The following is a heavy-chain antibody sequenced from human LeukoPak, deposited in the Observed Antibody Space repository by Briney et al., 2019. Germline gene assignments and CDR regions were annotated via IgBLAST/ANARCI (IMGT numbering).Heavy chain of an antibody. CDR1: GGSISSSNW. J-gene: IGHJ4*02. CDR2: IYHSGST. D-gene: IGHD2-2*01. CDR3: ARQRGPCSSISCPLIGTFDY. V-gene: IGHV4-4*02. Sequence: SETLSLTCAVSGGSISSSNWWSWVRQPPGKGLEWIGEIYHSGSTNYNPSLKSRVTISVDTSKNQFSLKLNSLTAADTAEYYCARQRGPCSSISCPLIGTFDYWGQGTLVTASS.